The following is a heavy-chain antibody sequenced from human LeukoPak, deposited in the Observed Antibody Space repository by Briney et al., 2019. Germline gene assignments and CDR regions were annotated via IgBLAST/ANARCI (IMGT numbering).Heavy chain of an antibody. CDR2: IIPILDIA. Sequence: GASVKVSCKASGGTFSSSAINWVRQAPGQGLEYMGRIIPILDIANHAQKFQGRVTITADKSTSTAYMELSSLESADTAIYYCARDERDGYSLRYWGQGTLVTVSS. CDR1: GGTFSSSA. D-gene: IGHD5-24*01. V-gene: IGHV1-69*04. J-gene: IGHJ4*02. CDR3: ARDERDGYSLRY.